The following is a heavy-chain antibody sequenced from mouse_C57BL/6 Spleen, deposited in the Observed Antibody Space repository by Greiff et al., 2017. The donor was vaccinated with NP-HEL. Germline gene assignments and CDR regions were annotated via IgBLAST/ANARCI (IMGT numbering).Heavy chain of an antibody. CDR3: TRYYGSSYWCFAV. D-gene: IGHD1-1*01. V-gene: IGHV14-4*01. J-gene: IGHJ1*03. CDR2: IGPESGDT. Sequence: VQLQQSGAELVRPGASVKLSCTASGFTIKDDYMHWVKQRPEQGLEWIGWIGPESGDTEYAAKVQGRVTISAANASNPPYLQLSSLTSKDTAVCYWTRYYGSSYWCFAVWGTGTTVTVSS. CDR1: GFTIKDDY.